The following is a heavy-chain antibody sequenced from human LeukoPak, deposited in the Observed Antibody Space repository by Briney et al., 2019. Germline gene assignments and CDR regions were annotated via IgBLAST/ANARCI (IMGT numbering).Heavy chain of an antibody. V-gene: IGHV3-48*01. J-gene: IGHJ4*02. CDR2: INGGGSPI. CDR3: VRDNPRCCGVVTENIDDY. Sequence: GGSLRLSCAASGFIFSRDSMNWVRQAPGKGLEWVSYINGGGSPILYADSVRGRFTISRDNAKNSLYLQMNSLRAEDTAVYYCVRDNPRCCGVVTENIDDYWGQGTLVTVSS. CDR1: GFIFSRDS. D-gene: IGHD4-23*01.